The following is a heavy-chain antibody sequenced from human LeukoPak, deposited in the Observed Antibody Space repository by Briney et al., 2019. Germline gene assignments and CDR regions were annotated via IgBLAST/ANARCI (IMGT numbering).Heavy chain of an antibody. J-gene: IGHJ6*02. CDR3: AKSGLRSIYYYYGMDV. D-gene: IGHD4-17*01. CDR1: GFTFDDYA. V-gene: IGHV3-23*01. Sequence: GGPLRLSCAASGFTFDDYAMHWVRQAPGKGLEWVSAISGSGGSTYYADSVKGRFTISRDNSKNTLYLQMNSLRAEDTAVYYCAKSGLRSIYYYYGMDVWGQGTTVTVSS. CDR2: ISGSGGST.